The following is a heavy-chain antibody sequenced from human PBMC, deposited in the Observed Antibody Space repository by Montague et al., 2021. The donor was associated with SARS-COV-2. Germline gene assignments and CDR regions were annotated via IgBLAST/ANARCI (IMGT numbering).Heavy chain of an antibody. J-gene: IGHJ6*03. CDR2: ISYDGSNK. CDR3: ASNTIFGVVIPYYYYYYMDV. V-gene: IGHV3-30*04. CDR1: GFTFSSYA. D-gene: IGHD3-3*01. Sequence: SLRLSCAASGFTFSSYAMHWVRQAPGKGLEWVAVISYDGSNKYYADSVKGRFTISRDNSKNTLYLQTNSLRAEDTAVYYCASNTIFGVVIPYYYYYYMDVWGKGTTVTVSS.